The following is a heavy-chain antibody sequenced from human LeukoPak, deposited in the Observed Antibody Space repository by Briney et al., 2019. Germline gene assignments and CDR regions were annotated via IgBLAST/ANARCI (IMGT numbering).Heavy chain of an antibody. CDR1: GFTFSSYA. CDR3: ARRYYDFWSDDAFDI. Sequence: QPGGSLRLSCAASGFTFSSYAMHWVRQAPGKGLEWVAVISYDGSNKYYADSVKGRFTISRDNSKNTLYLQMNSLRAEDTAVYYCARRYYDFWSDDAFDIWGQGTMVTVSS. D-gene: IGHD3-3*01. V-gene: IGHV3-30-3*01. CDR2: ISYDGSNK. J-gene: IGHJ3*02.